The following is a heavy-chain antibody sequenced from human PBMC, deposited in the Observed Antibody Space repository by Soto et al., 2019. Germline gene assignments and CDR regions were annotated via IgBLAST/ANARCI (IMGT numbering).Heavy chain of an antibody. D-gene: IGHD3-3*01. Sequence: SETLSLTCTVSGGSISSYYWSWIRQPPGKGLEWIGYIYYSGSTNYNPSLKSRVTISVDTSKNQFSLKLSSVTAADTAVYYCAREDGTYYDFWSGPWFDPWGQGTLVTSPQ. CDR2: IYYSGST. J-gene: IGHJ5*02. V-gene: IGHV4-59*01. CDR3: AREDGTYYDFWSGPWFDP. CDR1: GGSISSYY.